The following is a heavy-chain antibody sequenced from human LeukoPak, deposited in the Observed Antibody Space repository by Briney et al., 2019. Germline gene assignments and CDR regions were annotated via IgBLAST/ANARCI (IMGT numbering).Heavy chain of an antibody. CDR2: ISAYNGNT. V-gene: IGHV1-18*01. J-gene: IGHJ5*02. CDR1: GYTFTSYG. Sequence: GASVKVSCKTSGYTFTSYGISWVRQAPGQGLEWMGWISAYNGNTNYAQKLQGRVTMTTDTSTSTAYMELRSLRSDDTAVYYCARDQLIYGVVTAIPPPHGSWFDPWGQGTLVTVSS. CDR3: ARDQLIYGVVTAIPPPHGSWFDP. D-gene: IGHD2-21*02.